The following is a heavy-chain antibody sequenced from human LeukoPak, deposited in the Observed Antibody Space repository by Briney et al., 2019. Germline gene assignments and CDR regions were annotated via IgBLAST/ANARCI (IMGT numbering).Heavy chain of an antibody. CDR1: GGSFSGYY. V-gene: IGHV4-34*01. Sequence: SETLSLTCAVYGGSFSGYYWSWIRQPPGKGLEWIREINHSGSTNYNPSLKSRVTISVDTSKNQFSLKLSSVTAADTAVYYCARGTRYGPDAFDIWGQGTMVTVSS. J-gene: IGHJ3*02. CDR3: ARGTRYGPDAFDI. CDR2: INHSGST. D-gene: IGHD4-17*01.